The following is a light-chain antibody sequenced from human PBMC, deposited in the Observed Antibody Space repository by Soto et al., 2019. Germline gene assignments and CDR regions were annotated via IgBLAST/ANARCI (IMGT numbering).Light chain of an antibody. CDR2: DVS. Sequence: QSALTQPRSVSGSPGQSVTISCTGTSSDVGGYNYVSWYQQHPGKAPRLMIYDVSRRPSGVPDRFSGSKSGNTVSLTISGLRAEDESDYYCCSYAGSYPHVVFGGGTKLTVL. J-gene: IGLJ2*01. V-gene: IGLV2-11*01. CDR3: CSYAGSYPHVV. CDR1: SSDVGGYNY.